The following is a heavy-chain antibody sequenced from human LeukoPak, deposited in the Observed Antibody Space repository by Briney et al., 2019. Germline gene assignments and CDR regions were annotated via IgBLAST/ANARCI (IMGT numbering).Heavy chain of an antibody. D-gene: IGHD2/OR15-2a*01. J-gene: IGHJ4*02. Sequence: GGSLRLSCAASGFTFSSYAMHWVRQAPGKGLEWVAVISYDGSNKYYADSVKGRFTISRDNSKNTLYLQMNSLRAEDTAVYYCAKDPTYFPTGGGQGTLVTVSS. CDR2: ISYDGSNK. CDR1: GFTFSSYA. CDR3: AKDPTYFPTG. V-gene: IGHV3-30-3*01.